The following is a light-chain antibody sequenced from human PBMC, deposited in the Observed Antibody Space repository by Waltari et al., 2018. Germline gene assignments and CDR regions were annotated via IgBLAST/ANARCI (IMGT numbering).Light chain of an antibody. CDR1: QSVSST. J-gene: IGKJ4*01. Sequence: EIVMTQSPATLSVSPGERATLSCRASQSVSSTLAWYQQKPGQAPRLLIYGASTRATGVPARFSGSGSGTEFTLTISSLQPEDSATYYCQQSSNNPATFGEGTKVQIK. V-gene: IGKV3-15*01. CDR3: QQSSNNPAT. CDR2: GAS.